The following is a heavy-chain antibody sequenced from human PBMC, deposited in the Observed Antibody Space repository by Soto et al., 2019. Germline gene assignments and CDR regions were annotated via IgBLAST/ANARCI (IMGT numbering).Heavy chain of an antibody. CDR3: ARIGVVAGLPQNFDL. Sequence: GGSLRLSFSASGFTVSGNYIRWVRQAPGKGLEWVSVIHSDGNAYHSGSVWGRFTISRDNSKNTVFLQMNSLRAEDTAVYFCARIGVVAGLPQNFDLWGRGTLVHVSS. V-gene: IGHV3-53*01. CDR2: IHSDGNA. J-gene: IGHJ2*01. CDR1: GFTVSGNY. D-gene: IGHD6-6*01.